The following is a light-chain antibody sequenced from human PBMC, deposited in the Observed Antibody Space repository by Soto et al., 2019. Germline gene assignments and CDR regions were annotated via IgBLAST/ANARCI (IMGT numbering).Light chain of an antibody. CDR3: KQTYTTRT. CDR1: ESISRH. Sequence: DIQMPQSPSSLSASVGDRVTSTCRASESISRHLNWYQQKPGKAPILLICGASSLQSGVPSRFSGSGSGTDFTLTIIMLQPEDCATYSGKQTYTTRTFGQRTKIAVK. CDR2: GAS. V-gene: IGKV1-39*01. J-gene: IGKJ1*01.